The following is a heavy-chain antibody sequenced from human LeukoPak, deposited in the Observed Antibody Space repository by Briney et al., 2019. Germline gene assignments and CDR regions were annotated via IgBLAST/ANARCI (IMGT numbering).Heavy chain of an antibody. V-gene: IGHV3-11*04. Sequence: KSGGSLRLSCAASGSTFSDYYMSWIRQAPGKGLEGVSYISSSGSTIYYADSVKGRFTISRDNAKNSLYLQMNSLRAEDTAVYYCARDLDNDFWSGYPFYWGQGTLVTVSS. CDR1: GSTFSDYY. D-gene: IGHD3-3*01. CDR3: ARDLDNDFWSGYPFY. J-gene: IGHJ4*02. CDR2: ISSSGSTI.